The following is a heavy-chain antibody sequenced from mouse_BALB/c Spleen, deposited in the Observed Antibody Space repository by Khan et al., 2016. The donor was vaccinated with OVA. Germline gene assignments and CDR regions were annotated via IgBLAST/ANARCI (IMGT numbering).Heavy chain of an antibody. D-gene: IGHD2-10*01. CDR1: GFNIKDTY. CDR2: IDPPNDDS. V-gene: IGHV14-3*02. Sequence: VQLQQSGAELVKPGASVKLSCTTSGFNIKDTYIHWMKQRPEQGLEWIGRIDPPNDDSKYGPKFQAKATLTADTSSNTAYLQLSSLTSEDTAVDCWGTFYGYPIAFWGQGTLVSVSA. J-gene: IGHJ3*01. CDR3: GTFYGYPIAF.